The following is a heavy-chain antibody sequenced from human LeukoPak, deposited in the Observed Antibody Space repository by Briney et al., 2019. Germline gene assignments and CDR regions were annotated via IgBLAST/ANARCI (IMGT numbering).Heavy chain of an antibody. D-gene: IGHD6-13*01. Sequence: SENLSLTCAVYGGSFSGYDWSWIRPPPGKGLEWIGEINHSGSTNYNPSLKSRVTISVDTSKNQFSLKLSSVTAADTAVYYCARSGMGIAAATHWGQGTLVTVSS. CDR1: GGSFSGYD. V-gene: IGHV4-34*01. J-gene: IGHJ4*02. CDR2: INHSGST. CDR3: ARSGMGIAAATH.